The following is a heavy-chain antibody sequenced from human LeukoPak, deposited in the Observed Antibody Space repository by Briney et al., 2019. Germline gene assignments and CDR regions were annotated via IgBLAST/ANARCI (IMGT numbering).Heavy chain of an antibody. J-gene: IGHJ4*02. CDR2: INHSGST. Sequence: SETLSLTCTVSGGSISSYYWSWIRQPPGKGLEWIGEINHSGSTNYNPSLKSRVTISVDTSKNQFSLKLSSVTAADTAVYYCARFKVGSYPTYYFDYWGQGTLVTVSS. CDR3: ARFKVGSYPTYYFDY. V-gene: IGHV4-34*01. D-gene: IGHD2-2*01. CDR1: GGSISSYY.